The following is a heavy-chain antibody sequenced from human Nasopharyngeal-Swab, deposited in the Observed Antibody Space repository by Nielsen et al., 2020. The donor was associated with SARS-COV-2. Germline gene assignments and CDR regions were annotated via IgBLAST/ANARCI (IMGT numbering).Heavy chain of an antibody. J-gene: IGHJ5*02. CDR1: GYTFTGYY. V-gene: IGHV1-3*01. CDR2: INAGNGNT. CDR3: ARDSGTIPYDFWSGYPYNWFDP. Sequence: ASVKVSCKASGYTFTGYYMHWVRQAPGQRLEWMGWINAGNGNTKYSQKFQGRVTITRDTSASTAYMELSSLRSGDTAVYYCARDSGTIPYDFWSGYPYNWFDPWGQGTLVTVSS. D-gene: IGHD3-3*01.